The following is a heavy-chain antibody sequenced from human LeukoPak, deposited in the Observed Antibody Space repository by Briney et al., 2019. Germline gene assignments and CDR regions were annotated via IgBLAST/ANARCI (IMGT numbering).Heavy chain of an antibody. CDR3: AKRIQSAMATGY. V-gene: IGHV3-23*01. D-gene: IGHD5-18*01. CDR2: ISGSGGST. CDR1: GFTFSNYG. J-gene: IGHJ4*02. Sequence: GGSLRLSCAASGFTFSNYGMTWVRQAPGKGLEWVSGISGSGGSTYYADSVKGRFTISRDNSKNTPYLQMNSLRAEDTAVYYCAKRIQSAMATGYWGQGTLVTVSS.